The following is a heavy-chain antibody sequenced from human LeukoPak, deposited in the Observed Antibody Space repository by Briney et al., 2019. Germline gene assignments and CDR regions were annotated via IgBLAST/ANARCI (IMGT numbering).Heavy chain of an antibody. J-gene: IGHJ5*02. D-gene: IGHD3-22*01. CDR2: IYYSEST. CDR3: ARDGEVEDSSGYIWFDP. CDR1: GGSISSYY. V-gene: IGHV4-59*01. Sequence: SETLSLTCTVSGGSISSYYWSWIRQPPGKGLEWIGYIYYSESTNYNPSLKSRVTISVDTSKKQISLKLSSVTAADTAVYYCARDGEVEDSSGYIWFDPWGQGTLVTVSS.